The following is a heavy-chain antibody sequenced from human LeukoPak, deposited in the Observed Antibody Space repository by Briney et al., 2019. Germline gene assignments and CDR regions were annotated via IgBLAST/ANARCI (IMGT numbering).Heavy chain of an antibody. CDR1: GFTFSSYA. V-gene: IGHV3-30*04. D-gene: IGHD6-19*01. Sequence: HPGGSLRLSCAASGFTFSSYAMHWVRQAPGKGLEWVAVISYDGSNKYYADSVKGRFTIPRDNSKNTLYLQMNSLRAEDTAVYYCARGIAVAGSDYWGQGTLVTVSS. CDR3: ARGIAVAGSDY. J-gene: IGHJ4*02. CDR2: ISYDGSNK.